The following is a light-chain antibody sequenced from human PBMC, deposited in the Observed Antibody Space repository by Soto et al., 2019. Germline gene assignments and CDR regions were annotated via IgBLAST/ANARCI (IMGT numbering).Light chain of an antibody. V-gene: IGLV2-8*01. CDR2: DVS. CDR1: SSDIGGYNS. Sequence: QSALTQSPSASGSPGQSVTISCTGTSSDIGGYNSVSWYQQHPGKAPKVMIYDVSKRPSGVPDRFSGSKSGNTGSLTVSALQAEDEADYYCSSYTDRNNLVFGTGTKLTVL. J-gene: IGLJ1*01. CDR3: SSYTDRNNLV.